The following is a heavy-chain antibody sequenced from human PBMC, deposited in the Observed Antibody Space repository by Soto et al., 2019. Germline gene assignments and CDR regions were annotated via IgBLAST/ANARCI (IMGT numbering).Heavy chain of an antibody. Sequence: PSETLSLTCSVSGASIRSGGFSWNWIRQHPGKGLEWIGAIYDSGTTYYSPSLKSRITMSIDTSKNQFSLRLSSVTAADTAVYYCARGWFDPWGQGTLVTVSS. J-gene: IGHJ5*02. CDR3: ARGWFDP. V-gene: IGHV4-31*03. CDR1: GASIRSGGFS. CDR2: IYDSGTT.